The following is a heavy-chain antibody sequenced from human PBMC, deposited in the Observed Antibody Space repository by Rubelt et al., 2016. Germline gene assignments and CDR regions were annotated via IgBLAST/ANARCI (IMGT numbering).Heavy chain of an antibody. CDR2: INHSGST. CDR3: ARGDRSGSYHFDL. CDR1: GGSFSGYY. D-gene: IGHD1-26*01. J-gene: IGHJ2*01. Sequence: QVQLQQWGAGLLKPSETLSLTCAVYGGSFSGYYWSWIRQPPGKGLEWIGEINHSGSTNYNPSLKSRVTISVDTSKNQFSLKLSSVTAADTAVYYCARGDRSGSYHFDLWGRGTLVTVSS. V-gene: IGHV4-34*01.